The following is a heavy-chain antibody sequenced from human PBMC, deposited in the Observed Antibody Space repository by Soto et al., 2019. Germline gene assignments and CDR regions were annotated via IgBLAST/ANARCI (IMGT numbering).Heavy chain of an antibody. CDR2: IKGDEVTT. CDR3: ARGVRGEYRKDY. J-gene: IGHJ4*02. CDR1: GFTFSDYW. V-gene: IGHV3-74*01. Sequence: EVQLVESGGGLVQPGGSLRLSCAASGFTFSDYWIHWVHQAPGKGLVWVSRIKGDEVTTNYADSVRGRFTISRDNAKNTVYLQMNSLRAEDTAVYYCARGVRGEYRKDYWGQGTLVTVSS. D-gene: IGHD3-10*01.